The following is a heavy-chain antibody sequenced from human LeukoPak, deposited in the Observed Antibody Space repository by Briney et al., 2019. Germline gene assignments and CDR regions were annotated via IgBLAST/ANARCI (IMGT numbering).Heavy chain of an antibody. J-gene: IGHJ4*02. Sequence: ASVKVSCKASGYTFTTYFIHWVRQAPGQGLEWMGIINPSGGSRDYTQKFQGRVTMTRDTSTSTVYMELSSLRSEDTAVYYCARELRRGGKQLGDYFDYWGQGTLVTVSS. CDR2: INPSGGSR. CDR3: ARELRRGGKQLGDYFDY. D-gene: IGHD1-1*01. CDR1: GYTFTTYF. V-gene: IGHV1-46*01.